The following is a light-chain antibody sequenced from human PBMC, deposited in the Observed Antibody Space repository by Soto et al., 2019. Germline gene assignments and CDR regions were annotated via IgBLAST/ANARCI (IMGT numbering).Light chain of an antibody. Sequence: DIQMTQSPSTLSASVGDIVTITCRASQSISSWLAWYQQKPGKAPKLLIYKASSLESGVPSRFSGSGSGTECTLTISSLEPEDVAVYYCQQRSNWPRTLGQGTKVDIK. CDR2: KAS. J-gene: IGKJ1*01. CDR1: QSISSW. CDR3: QQRSNWPRT. V-gene: IGKV1-5*03.